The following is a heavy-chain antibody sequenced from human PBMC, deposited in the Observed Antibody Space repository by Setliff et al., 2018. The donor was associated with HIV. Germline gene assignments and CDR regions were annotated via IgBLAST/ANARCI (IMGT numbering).Heavy chain of an antibody. D-gene: IGHD7-27*01. J-gene: IGHJ3*02. CDR3: AKDSRRWGWDAFDI. V-gene: IGHV3-30*02. CDR2: IRYDGTYK. Sequence: PGESLKISCAASGFTFSSYGMHWVRQAPGKGLEWVAFIRYDGTYKYYADSLKGRFTISRDNSKNTLYLQMNSLRAEDTAVYYCAKDSRRWGWDAFDIWGQGTMVTVSS. CDR1: GFTFSSYG.